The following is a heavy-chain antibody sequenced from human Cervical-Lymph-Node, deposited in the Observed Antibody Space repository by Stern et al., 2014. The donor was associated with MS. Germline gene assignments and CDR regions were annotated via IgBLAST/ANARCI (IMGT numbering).Heavy chain of an antibody. CDR2: FDPEDGET. Sequence: QLVQSGAEVKKPGASVKVTCKVSGYTLTALSMHWVRQAPGKGLERMGGFDPEDGETTYAQTFPSRVTITADTSTDTAYMELSSLRSEDTAVYYCATDRDDFRSGYSAPTKGYGLDVWGQGTTVTVTS. D-gene: IGHD3-3*01. V-gene: IGHV1-24*01. J-gene: IGHJ6*02. CDR1: GYTLTALS. CDR3: ATDRDDFRSGYSAPTKGYGLDV.